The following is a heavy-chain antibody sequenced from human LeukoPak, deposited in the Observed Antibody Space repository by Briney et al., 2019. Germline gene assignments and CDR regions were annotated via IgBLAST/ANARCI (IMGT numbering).Heavy chain of an antibody. Sequence: GGSLRLSCVASGFTFSSYSMNWVRQAPGKGLEWVSYISSSSSYTNYADSVKGRFTISRDNAKNSLYLQMNSLRAEDTAVYYCARTRYCSGGSCREYYFDYWGQGTLVTVSS. J-gene: IGHJ4*02. CDR2: ISSSSSYT. CDR1: GFTFSSYS. V-gene: IGHV3-21*05. CDR3: ARTRYCSGGSCREYYFDY. D-gene: IGHD2-15*01.